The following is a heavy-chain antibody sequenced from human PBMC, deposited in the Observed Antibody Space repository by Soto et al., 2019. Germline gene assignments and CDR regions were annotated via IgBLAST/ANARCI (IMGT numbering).Heavy chain of an antibody. V-gene: IGHV3-48*01. J-gene: IGHJ6*03. CDR2: ISSSSSTI. Sequence: GGSLRLSWAASGFTFSSYSMNRVRQAPGKGLEWVSYISSSSSTIYYADSVKGRFTISRDNAKNSLYLQMNSLRAEDTAVYYCAREHYYGSGSYFYHYYYMDVWGKGTTVTVSS. D-gene: IGHD3-10*01. CDR1: GFTFSSYS. CDR3: AREHYYGSGSYFYHYYYMDV.